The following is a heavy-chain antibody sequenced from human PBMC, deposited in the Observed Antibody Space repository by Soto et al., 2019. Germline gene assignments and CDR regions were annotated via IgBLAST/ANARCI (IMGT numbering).Heavy chain of an antibody. CDR2: INSDGSIT. Sequence: HRVPCAAAEVTCVGHGIHRVRQAPGKGLVWVSRINSDGSITSYADSVKGRFTISRDNAKNSLYLQMNGLRPEDTAVYYSGRGHSAPEYWGKGTLDPVTS. CDR3: GRGHSAPEY. V-gene: IGHV3-74*01. CDR1: EVTCVGHG. J-gene: IGHJ4*02.